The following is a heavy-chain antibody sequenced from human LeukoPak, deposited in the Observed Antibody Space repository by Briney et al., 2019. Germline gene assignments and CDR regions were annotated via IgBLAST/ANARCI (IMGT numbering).Heavy chain of an antibody. D-gene: IGHD3-9*01. Sequence: GASVKVSCKASGYTFTGYYMHWVRQAPGQGLEWMGWINPNSGGTNYAQKFQGRVTMTRDTSISTAYMELRRLRSDDTAVYYCARGYPLDGANYDILTGSVSFDPWGQGTLVTVFS. CDR3: ARGYPLDGANYDILTGSVSFDP. CDR2: INPNSGGT. J-gene: IGHJ5*02. V-gene: IGHV1-2*02. CDR1: GYTFTGYY.